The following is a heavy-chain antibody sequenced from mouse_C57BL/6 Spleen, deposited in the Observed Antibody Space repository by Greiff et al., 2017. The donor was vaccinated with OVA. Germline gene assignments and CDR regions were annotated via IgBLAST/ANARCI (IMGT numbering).Heavy chain of an antibody. Sequence: QVQLKQPGAELVMPGASVKLSCKASGYTFTSYWMHWVKQRPGQGLEWIGEIDPSDSYTNYNQKFKGKSTLTVDKSSSTAYMQLSSLTSEDSAVDYCASSAPIYDGYYVGFDYWGQGTTLTVSS. CDR2: IDPSDSYT. CDR1: GYTFTSYW. V-gene: IGHV1-69*01. D-gene: IGHD2-3*01. CDR3: ASSAPIYDGYYVGFDY. J-gene: IGHJ2*01.